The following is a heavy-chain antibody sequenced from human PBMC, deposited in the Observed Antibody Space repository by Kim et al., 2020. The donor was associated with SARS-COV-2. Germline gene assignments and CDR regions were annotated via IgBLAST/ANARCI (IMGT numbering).Heavy chain of an antibody. CDR1: GGTFSSYA. CDR3: AGYCSSTSCYSYYYYGMDV. D-gene: IGHD2-2*01. Sequence: SVKVSCKASGGTFSSYAISWVRQAPGQGLEWMGGIIPIFGTANYAQKFQGRVTITADESTSTAYMELSSLRSEDTAVYYCAGYCSSTSCYSYYYYGMDVWGQGTTVTVSS. V-gene: IGHV1-69*13. CDR2: IIPIFGTA. J-gene: IGHJ6*02.